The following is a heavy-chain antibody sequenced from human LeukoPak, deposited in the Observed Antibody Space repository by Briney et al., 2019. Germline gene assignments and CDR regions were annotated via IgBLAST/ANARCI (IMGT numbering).Heavy chain of an antibody. D-gene: IGHD3-10*01. V-gene: IGHV1-69*05. CDR2: IIPIFDTS. CDR1: GGTFSSYA. J-gene: IGHJ6*03. Sequence: SVKVSCKASGGTFSSYAISWVRQAPGQGLEWMGGIIPIFDTSNYAQKFQGRVTITTDESTSTAYMELSSLRSEDTAVYYCARSGFDYYGSGSYYNDYYYYYMDVWGKGTTVTVSS. CDR3: ARSGFDYYGSGSYYNDYYYYYMDV.